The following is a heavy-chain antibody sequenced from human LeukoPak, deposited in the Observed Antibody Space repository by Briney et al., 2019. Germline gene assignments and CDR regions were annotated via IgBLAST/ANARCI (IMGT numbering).Heavy chain of an antibody. CDR1: GFTFSSYW. J-gene: IGHJ6*02. Sequence: PGGSLRLSCAASGFTFSSYWMSWVRQAPGKGLEWVANIRQDGSEKYYVDSVKGRFTISRDNAKNSLYLQMNSLRAEDTAVYYCAKDIAVAGPYYYYGMDVWGQGTTVTVSS. D-gene: IGHD6-19*01. CDR2: IRQDGSEK. V-gene: IGHV3-7*01. CDR3: AKDIAVAGPYYYYGMDV.